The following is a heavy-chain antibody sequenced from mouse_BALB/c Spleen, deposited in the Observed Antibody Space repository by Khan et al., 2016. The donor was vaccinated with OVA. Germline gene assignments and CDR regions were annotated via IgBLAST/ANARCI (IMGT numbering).Heavy chain of an antibody. CDR2: IWGGGGT. CDR1: GFSLSRYN. V-gene: IGHV2-6-4*01. CDR3: AIADFRYDGDYAMDY. Sequence: QVQLKQSGPGLVAPSQSLSITCTVSGFSLSRYNIHWVRQPPGKGLEWLGMIWGGGGTDYNSTLKSRLSISKDNSKSQAFLKMNSHQTDETAMYYCAIADFRYDGDYAMDYWGQGTSVTVSS. J-gene: IGHJ4*01. D-gene: IGHD2-14*01.